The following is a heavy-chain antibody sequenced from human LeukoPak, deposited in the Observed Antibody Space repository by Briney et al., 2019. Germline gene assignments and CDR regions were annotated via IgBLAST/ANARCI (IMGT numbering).Heavy chain of an antibody. V-gene: IGHV4-34*01. CDR2: INHSGST. J-gene: IGHJ3*02. CDR1: GGSFSGYY. D-gene: IGHD3-10*01. Sequence: SETLSLTCAVYGGSFSGYYWSWIRQPPGKGLEWIGEINHSGSTNYNPSLKSRVTISVDTSKNQFSLKLSSVTAADTAVYYCARLVWFGELSGAFDIWGQGTMVTVSS. CDR3: ARLVWFGELSGAFDI.